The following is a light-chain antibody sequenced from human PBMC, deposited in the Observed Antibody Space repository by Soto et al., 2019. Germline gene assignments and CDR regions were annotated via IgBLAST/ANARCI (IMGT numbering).Light chain of an antibody. J-gene: IGKJ1*01. CDR1: QSVSNNY. Sequence: EIVLTQSPGTLSLSPGERATLPCGASQSVSNNYLAWYQQKAGQAPRLLIYGASNRATGIPDRFSGSGSGTDFTLTISRLEPEDFAVYYCQQYGSSGTFGQGTKVDIK. CDR3: QQYGSSGT. V-gene: IGKV3-20*01. CDR2: GAS.